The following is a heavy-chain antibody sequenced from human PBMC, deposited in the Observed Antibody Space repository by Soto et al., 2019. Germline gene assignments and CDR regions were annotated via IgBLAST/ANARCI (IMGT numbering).Heavy chain of an antibody. CDR1: GSTLTELS. Sequence: ASLKVSCKXSGSTLTELSMHCVRHSPGKGLEWMGGFDPEDGETIYAQKFQGRVTMTEDTSTDTAYMELSSLRSEDTAVYYCARGTRVGATTVGGAFDIWGQGTMVTVS. J-gene: IGHJ3*02. CDR2: FDPEDGET. V-gene: IGHV1-24*01. CDR3: ARGTRVGATTVGGAFDI. D-gene: IGHD1-26*01.